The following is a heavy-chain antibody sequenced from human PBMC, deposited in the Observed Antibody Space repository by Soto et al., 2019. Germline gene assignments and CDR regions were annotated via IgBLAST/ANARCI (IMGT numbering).Heavy chain of an antibody. CDR2: INAGNDNT. D-gene: IGHD3-9*01. CDR1: GYTFTSYA. Sequence: ASVKVSCKASGYTFTSYAIHWVRQAPGQRLEWMGWINAGNDNTKYSQKFQGRVTITRDTSASTAYMELSSLRSEDTAVYFCARDYRSGYYWFDPWGQGPLVTVSS. J-gene: IGHJ5*02. CDR3: ARDYRSGYYWFDP. V-gene: IGHV1-3*01.